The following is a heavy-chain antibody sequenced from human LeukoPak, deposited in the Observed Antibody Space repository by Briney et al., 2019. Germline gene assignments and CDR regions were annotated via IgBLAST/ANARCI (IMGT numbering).Heavy chain of an antibody. V-gene: IGHV1-2*06. Sequence: ASVKVSCKTSGYTFIDHYIHRVPQAPGQGLEWMGRINRKSDGANYVQTFHSRVTMTRDTSITTAYRELTSLRSDDTAVYYCARVTAAAGDYWGQGTLVTVSS. D-gene: IGHD6-13*01. J-gene: IGHJ4*02. CDR2: INRKSDGA. CDR1: GYTFIDHY. CDR3: ARVTAAAGDY.